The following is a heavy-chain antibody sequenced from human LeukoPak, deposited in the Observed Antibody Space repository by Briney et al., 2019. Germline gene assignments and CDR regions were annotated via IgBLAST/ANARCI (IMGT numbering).Heavy chain of an antibody. CDR1: EFTFSNYW. V-gene: IGHV3-7*03. Sequence: GGSLRLSCAASEFTFSNYWMTWVRQAPGKGLEWVANIKQDGSEMYYVDSVKGRFTISRDNAKNSLYLQMNSLRAEDTAVYYCAKDPAYYYDSSGYYYWGQGTLVTVSS. CDR2: IKQDGSEM. D-gene: IGHD3-22*01. CDR3: AKDPAYYYDSSGYYY. J-gene: IGHJ4*02.